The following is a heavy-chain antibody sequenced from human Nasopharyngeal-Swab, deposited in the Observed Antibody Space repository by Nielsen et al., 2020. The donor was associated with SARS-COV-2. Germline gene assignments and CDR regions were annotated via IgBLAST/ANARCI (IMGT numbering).Heavy chain of an antibody. Sequence: SETLSLTCTVSGGSISSGGYYWSWIRQHPGKGLEWIGYIYYSGSTYYNPSLKSRVTISVDTSKNQFSLKLSSVTAADTAVYYCARRATIFGVVAYGMDVWGQGTTVTVSS. D-gene: IGHD3-3*01. CDR2: IYYSGST. V-gene: IGHV4-31*03. J-gene: IGHJ6*02. CDR3: ARRATIFGVVAYGMDV. CDR1: GGSISSGGYY.